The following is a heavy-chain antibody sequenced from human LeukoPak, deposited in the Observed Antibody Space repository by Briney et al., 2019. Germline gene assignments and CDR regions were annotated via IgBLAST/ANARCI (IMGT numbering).Heavy chain of an antibody. CDR1: GFTFSSYS. J-gene: IGHJ4*02. CDR2: ISSSSSYI. V-gene: IGHV3-21*01. D-gene: IGHD1-14*01. CDR3: ARDLSPEPEAGPDFDY. Sequence: GGSLRLSCAASGFTFSSYSMNWVRQAPGKGLEWVSSISSSSSYIYYADSVKGRFTISRDNAKNSLYLQMNSLRAEDTAAYYCARDLSPEPEAGPDFDYWGQGTLVTVSS.